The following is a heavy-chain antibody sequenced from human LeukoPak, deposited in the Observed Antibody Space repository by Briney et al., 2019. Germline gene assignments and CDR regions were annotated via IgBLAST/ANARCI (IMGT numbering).Heavy chain of an antibody. CDR3: AKGIYDFWSGYHY. CDR2: IWYDGSNK. J-gene: IGHJ4*02. Sequence: GGSLRLSCAASGITFSSYSMNWVRQAPGKGLEWVAVIWYDGSNKDYADSVKGRFTTSRDNAKNSLYLQMNSLRAEDTALYYCAKGIYDFWSGYHYWGQGTLVTVSS. D-gene: IGHD3-3*01. V-gene: IGHV3-33*03. CDR1: GITFSSYS.